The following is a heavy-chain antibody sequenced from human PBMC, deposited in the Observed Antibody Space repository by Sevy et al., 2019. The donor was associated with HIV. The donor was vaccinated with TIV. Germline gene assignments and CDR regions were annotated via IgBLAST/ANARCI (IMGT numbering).Heavy chain of an antibody. D-gene: IGHD6-13*01. J-gene: IGHJ6*02. CDR1: GFTFSNAW. V-gene: IGHV3-15*07. CDR3: TTGEDVYSSSWHPHYYYGMDV. Sequence: GGSLRLSCAASGFTFSNAWMNWVRQAPGKGLEWVGRIKSKTDGGTTDYAVPVKGRFTISRDDSKNTLYLQMNSLKTEDTAVYYCTTGEDVYSSSWHPHYYYGMDVWGQGTTVTVSS. CDR2: IKSKTDGGTT.